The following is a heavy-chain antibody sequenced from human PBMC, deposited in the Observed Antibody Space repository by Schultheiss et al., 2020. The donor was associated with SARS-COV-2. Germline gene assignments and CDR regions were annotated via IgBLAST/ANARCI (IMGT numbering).Heavy chain of an antibody. CDR2: IYYSGST. CDR1: GGSFSGYY. V-gene: IGHV4-59*01. J-gene: IGHJ4*02. CDR3: ARDPVIHDSNAY. Sequence: SETLSLTCAVYGGSFSGYYWSWIRQPPGKGLEWIGYIYYSGSTYYNPSLKSRVTISVDTSKNQFSLKLSSVTAADTAVYYCARDPVIHDSNAYWGQGTLVTVSS. D-gene: IGHD3-22*01.